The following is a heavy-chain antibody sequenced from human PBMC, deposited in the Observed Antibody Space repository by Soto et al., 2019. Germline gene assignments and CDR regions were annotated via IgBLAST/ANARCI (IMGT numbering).Heavy chain of an antibody. V-gene: IGHV4-30-2*01. CDR3: XXGGGLPRYY. J-gene: IGHJ4*02. D-gene: IGHD5-12*01. CDR1: GGSISSGGYS. Sequence: QLQLQESGSGLVKPSQTLSLTCAVSGGSISSGGYSWSWIRQPPGKGLEWIGYIYHSGSTYYNPSLKSRVTISVDRSKNQFSLKLSSVTAADTAXYYXXXGGGLPRYYWGQGTLVTVSS. CDR2: IYHSGST.